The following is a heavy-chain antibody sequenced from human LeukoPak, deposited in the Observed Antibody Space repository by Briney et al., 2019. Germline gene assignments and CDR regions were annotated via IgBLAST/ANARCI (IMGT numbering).Heavy chain of an antibody. D-gene: IGHD3-22*01. CDR1: GGSITNYY. J-gene: IGHJ4*02. CDR2: IYYSGST. CDR3: ARGGRLLGKFDY. Sequence: SETLSLTCTVSGGSITNYYWSWIRQPPGKGLEWIGYIYYSGSTNYNPSLKSRVTISVDTSTNQFSLKPSSVTAADTAVYFCARGGRLLGKFDYWGQGTLVTVSS. V-gene: IGHV4-59*01.